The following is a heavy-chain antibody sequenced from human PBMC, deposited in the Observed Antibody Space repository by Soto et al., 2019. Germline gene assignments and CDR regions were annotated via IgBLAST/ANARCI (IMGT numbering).Heavy chain of an antibody. CDR2: IYPGDSDT. Sequence: GESLKISCKGSGYSFTSYWIGWVRQMPGKGLEWMGIIYPGDSDTRYSPSFQGQVTISADKSISTAYLQWSSLKASDTAMYYCARQADYYDSTPYYFDYWGQGTLVTVS. J-gene: IGHJ4*02. D-gene: IGHD3-22*01. CDR1: GYSFTSYW. V-gene: IGHV5-51*01. CDR3: ARQADYYDSTPYYFDY.